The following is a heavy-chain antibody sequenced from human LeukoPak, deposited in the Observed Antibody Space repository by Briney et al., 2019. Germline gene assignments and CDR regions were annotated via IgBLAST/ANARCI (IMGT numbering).Heavy chain of an antibody. CDR3: ASGSDYYDSSGYLHGFDI. CDR1: GGSVSSGSYY. J-gene: IGHJ3*02. V-gene: IGHV4-61*02. Sequence: SETLSLTCTVSGGSVSSGSYYWSWIRQPAGKGLEWIGRIYTSGSTNYNPSLKSRVTISVDTSKNQFSLKLSSVTAADTAVYYCASGSDYYDSSGYLHGFDIWGQGTMVTVSS. D-gene: IGHD3-22*01. CDR2: IYTSGST.